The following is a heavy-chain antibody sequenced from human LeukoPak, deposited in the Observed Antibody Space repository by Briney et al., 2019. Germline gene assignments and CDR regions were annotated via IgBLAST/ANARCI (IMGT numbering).Heavy chain of an antibody. CDR2: ISSSSSYI. CDR3: ARGRTGIAAAGKRADDAFDI. V-gene: IGHV3-21*01. Sequence: GGSLSLSCAASGFTFSSYSMNWVRQAPGKGMEWVSSISSSSSYIYYADSVKGRFTISRDNAKNSLYLQMNSLRAEDTAVYYCARGRTGIAAAGKRADDAFDIWGQGTMVTVSS. CDR1: GFTFSSYS. D-gene: IGHD6-13*01. J-gene: IGHJ3*02.